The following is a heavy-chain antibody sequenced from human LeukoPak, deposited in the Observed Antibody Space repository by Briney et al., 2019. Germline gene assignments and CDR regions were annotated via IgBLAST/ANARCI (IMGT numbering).Heavy chain of an antibody. D-gene: IGHD3-16*02. V-gene: IGHV3-30*04. Sequence: PGGSLRLSCAASGFTFSSYAMHWVRQAPGKGLEWVAVISYDGSNKYYADSVKGRFTISRDNSKNTLYLQMNSLRAEDTAVYYCARGVGRYYDYVWGSYRYGYYFDYWGQGTLVTVSS. CDR1: GFTFSSYA. J-gene: IGHJ4*02. CDR2: ISYDGSNK. CDR3: ARGVGRYYDYVWGSYRYGYYFDY.